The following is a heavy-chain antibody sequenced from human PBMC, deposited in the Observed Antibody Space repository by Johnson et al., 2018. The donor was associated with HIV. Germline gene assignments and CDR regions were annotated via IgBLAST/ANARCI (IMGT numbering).Heavy chain of an antibody. J-gene: IGHJ3*02. Sequence: EQLVESGGDLVQPGGSLRLSCVGSGFTFSTNWMHWVRQAPGKGLVWVSRINSDGSSTSYADSVKGRFTISRDNSKNTLYLQMGSLRAEDMAVYYCAKDRWVGVGDAFDIWGQGTMVTVSS. CDR2: INSDGSST. V-gene: IGHV3-74*03. CDR3: AKDRWVGVGDAFDI. CDR1: GFTFSTNW. D-gene: IGHD2-15*01.